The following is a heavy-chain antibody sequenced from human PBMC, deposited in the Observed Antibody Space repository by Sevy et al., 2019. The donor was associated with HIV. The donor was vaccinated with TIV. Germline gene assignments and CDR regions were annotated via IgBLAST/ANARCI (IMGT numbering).Heavy chain of an antibody. CDR1: GFTFSSYW. CDR2: INSDGSST. J-gene: IGHJ4*02. Sequence: GGSLRLSCAASGFTFSSYWMHWVRQAPGKGLVWVSRINSDGSSTSYADSVKDRFTISRDNAKNTLYLQMNSLRAEDTAVYYCARDYYGSGNIEDDWGQGTLVTVSS. V-gene: IGHV3-74*01. CDR3: ARDYYGSGNIEDD. D-gene: IGHD3-10*01.